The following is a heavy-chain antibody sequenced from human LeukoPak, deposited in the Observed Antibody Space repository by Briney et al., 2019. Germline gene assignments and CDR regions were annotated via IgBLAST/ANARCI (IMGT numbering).Heavy chain of an antibody. Sequence: SETLSLTCSVSGGSISTYFWSWIRQPPGKGLEYIGYMYYSGSTNYNPSLKSRVTMSVDTSKNQFSLKLSSVTAADTAVYYCARKCTNGVCCGVFDYWGQGTLVTVSS. CDR1: GGSISTYF. CDR2: MYYSGST. J-gene: IGHJ4*02. V-gene: IGHV4-59*01. CDR3: ARKCTNGVCCGVFDY. D-gene: IGHD2-8*01.